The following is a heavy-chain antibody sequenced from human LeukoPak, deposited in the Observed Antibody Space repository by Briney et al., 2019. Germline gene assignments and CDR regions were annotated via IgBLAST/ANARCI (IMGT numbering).Heavy chain of an antibody. V-gene: IGHV3-30*18. J-gene: IGHJ6*02. Sequence: GRSLRLSCAASGFMFSTYGMHWVRQAPGKGLEWVAVISYDGQNKYYGDSVRGRFTIARDNSKNTLHLQINSLRREDTAMYYCAKDGLAGRFDSSVPGIYDGLDVWGQGTTVTVS. D-gene: IGHD6-19*01. CDR3: AKDGLAGRFDSSVPGIYDGLDV. CDR1: GFMFSTYG. CDR2: ISYDGQNK.